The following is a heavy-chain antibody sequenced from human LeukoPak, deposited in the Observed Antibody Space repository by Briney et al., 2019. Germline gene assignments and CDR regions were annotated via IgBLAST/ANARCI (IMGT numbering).Heavy chain of an antibody. CDR1: GGSFSGYY. J-gene: IGHJ5*02. Sequence: SETLSLTCAVYGGSFSGYYWSWIRQPPGKGLEWIGEINHSGSTNYNPSLKSRVTISVDTSKTQFSLKLSSVTAADTAVYYCARGNIACSGGSCYNPWFDPWGQGTLVTVSS. D-gene: IGHD2-15*01. CDR2: INHSGST. V-gene: IGHV4-34*01. CDR3: ARGNIACSGGSCYNPWFDP.